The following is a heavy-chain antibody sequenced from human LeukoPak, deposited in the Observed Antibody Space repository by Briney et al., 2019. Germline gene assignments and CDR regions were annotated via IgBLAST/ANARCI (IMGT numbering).Heavy chain of an antibody. CDR1: GGSISSSSYY. D-gene: IGHD3-16*01. J-gene: IGHJ6*02. Sequence: SETLSLTCTVSGGSISSSSYYWGWIRQPPGKGLEWIGEINHSGSTNYNPSLKSRVTISVDTSKNQFSLKLSSVTAADTAVYYCAGAEIWVSFYYYYYGMDVWGQGTTVTVSS. CDR2: INHSGST. CDR3: AGAEIWVSFYYYYYGMDV. V-gene: IGHV4-39*07.